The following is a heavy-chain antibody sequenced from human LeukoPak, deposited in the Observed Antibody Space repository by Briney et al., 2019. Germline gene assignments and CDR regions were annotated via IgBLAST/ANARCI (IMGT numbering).Heavy chain of an antibody. Sequence: SETLSLTCTVSGGPISNYYWTWIRQPAGKGLEWIGRIYTSGSTNYNPSLKSRITMSLDTSKNQFSLKLSSVTAADTAVYYCARAPSYNSARLDVWGRGTTVTVSS. D-gene: IGHD1-1*01. J-gene: IGHJ6*02. CDR1: GGPISNYY. CDR3: ARAPSYNSARLDV. V-gene: IGHV4-4*07. CDR2: IYTSGST.